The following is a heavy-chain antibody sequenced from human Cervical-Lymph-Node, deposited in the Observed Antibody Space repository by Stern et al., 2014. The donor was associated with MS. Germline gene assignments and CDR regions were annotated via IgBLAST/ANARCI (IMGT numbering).Heavy chain of an antibody. CDR1: GYTFTSYG. CDR2: ISAYNGNT. D-gene: IGHD3-9*01. Sequence: QVQLMQSGAEVKKPGASVKVSCKASGYTFTSYGISWVRQAPGQGLEWMGWISAYNGNTNYAQKLQGRVTMTTDTSTSTAYMELRSLRSDDTAVYYCARAYYDILTGYYTFDYWGQGTLVTVSS. CDR3: ARAYYDILTGYYTFDY. V-gene: IGHV1-18*01. J-gene: IGHJ4*02.